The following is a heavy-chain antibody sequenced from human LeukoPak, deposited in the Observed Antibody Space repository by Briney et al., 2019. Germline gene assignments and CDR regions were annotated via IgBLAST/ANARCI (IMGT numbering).Heavy chain of an antibody. CDR2: INHSGST. Sequence: SETLSLTCAVYGGSFSGYYWSWIRQPPGKGLEWIGEINHSGSTNYNPSLKSRVTISVDTSKNQFSLKLSSVTAADTAVYYCARAGKGVVVPAARNYGMDVWGKGTTVTVSS. D-gene: IGHD2-2*01. J-gene: IGHJ6*04. V-gene: IGHV4-34*01. CDR1: GGSFSGYY. CDR3: ARAGKGVVVPAARNYGMDV.